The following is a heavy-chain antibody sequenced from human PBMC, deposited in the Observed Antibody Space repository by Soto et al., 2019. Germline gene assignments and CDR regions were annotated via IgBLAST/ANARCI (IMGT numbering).Heavy chain of an antibody. CDR2: IYYTGST. J-gene: IGHJ5*02. CDR3: ARDGEVASNLHWVDL. V-gene: IGHV4-59*01. Sequence: QVQLQESGPRLVKPSETLSLTCSVSGGSISSYYWSWIRQPPGKGLEWIGYIYYTGSTNYNPSLKSRFHISMGTHKNQFPLNLSSLTAADRAVSYCARDGEVASNLHWVDLWGQGTLVTVSS. CDR1: GGSISSYY. D-gene: IGHD5-12*01.